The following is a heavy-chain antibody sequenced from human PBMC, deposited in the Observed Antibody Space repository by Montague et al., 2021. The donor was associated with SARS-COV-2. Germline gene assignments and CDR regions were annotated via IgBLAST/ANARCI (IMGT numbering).Heavy chain of an antibody. J-gene: IGHJ6*02. Sequence: SETLSLTCTVSGGSISSSNYYWGWIRPPPGKGLEWIGNMYYSGSTYYNPSLKSRVTISIDTSKNPFSLKLSSVTAADTAVYYCARDDIVLQGVTKGMDVWGQGTTVTVSS. CDR1: GGSISSSNYY. V-gene: IGHV4-39*07. D-gene: IGHD3-10*01. CDR3: ARDDIVLQGVTKGMDV. CDR2: MYYSGST.